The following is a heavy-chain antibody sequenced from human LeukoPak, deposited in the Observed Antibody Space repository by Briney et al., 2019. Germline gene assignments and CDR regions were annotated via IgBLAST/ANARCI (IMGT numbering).Heavy chain of an antibody. Sequence: PSETLSLTCTVSGGSISTYDWSWIRQPPGKGLEWIGYIYYNGDTNYNPSLKSRVTISVDTSKKQFSLKLRTVTAADTAVYYCARRGGRDGYNLIWFDPWGQGTLFTVSS. CDR1: GGSISTYD. D-gene: IGHD5-24*01. CDR3: ARRGGRDGYNLIWFDP. V-gene: IGHV4-59*01. CDR2: IYYNGDT. J-gene: IGHJ5*02.